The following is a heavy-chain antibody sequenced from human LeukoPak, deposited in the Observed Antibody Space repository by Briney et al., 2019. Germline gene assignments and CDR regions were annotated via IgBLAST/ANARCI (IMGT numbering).Heavy chain of an antibody. CDR1: GGTFSSYA. V-gene: IGHV1-69*13. J-gene: IGHJ4*02. Sequence: SVTVSCKASGGTFSSYAISWVRQAPGQGLEWMGGIIPIFGTANYAQKFQGRVTITADESTSTAYMELSSLRSEDTAVYYCARDGGLYDSSGYYWIDYWGQGTLVTVSS. CDR3: ARDGGLYDSSGYYWIDY. CDR2: IIPIFGTA. D-gene: IGHD3-22*01.